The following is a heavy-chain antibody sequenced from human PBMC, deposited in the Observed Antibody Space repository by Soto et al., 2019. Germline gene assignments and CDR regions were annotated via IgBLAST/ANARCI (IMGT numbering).Heavy chain of an antibody. CDR3: ARDNSGSYYESYYYYGMDV. D-gene: IGHD1-26*01. J-gene: IGHJ6*02. CDR1: GDSVSSNSAA. CDR2: TYYRSKWYN. V-gene: IGHV6-1*01. Sequence: PSQTLSLTCAISGDSVSSNSAAWNWIRQSPSRGLEWLGRTYYRSKWYNDYAVSVKSRITINPDTSKNQFSLQLNSVTPEDMAVYYCARDNSGSYYESYYYYGMDVWGQGTTVTVSS.